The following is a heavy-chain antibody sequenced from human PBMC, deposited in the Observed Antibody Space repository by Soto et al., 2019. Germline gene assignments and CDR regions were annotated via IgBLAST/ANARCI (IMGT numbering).Heavy chain of an antibody. CDR1: GGTFSSYA. CDR2: IIPIFGTA. V-gene: IGHV1-69*01. J-gene: IGHJ6*02. D-gene: IGHD1-20*01. Sequence: QVQLVQSGAEVKKPGSSVKVSCKASGGTFSSYAISWVRQAPGQGLEWMGGIIPIFGTANYAQKFQGRVTITADEYTSTAYMELSRLRSEDTVVYYCASFRAPSITGNLANTYYYYYYGMDVWGQGTTVTVSS. CDR3: ASFRAPSITGNLANTYYYYYYGMDV.